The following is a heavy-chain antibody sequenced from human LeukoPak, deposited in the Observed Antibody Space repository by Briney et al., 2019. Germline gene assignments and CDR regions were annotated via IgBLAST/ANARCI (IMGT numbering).Heavy chain of an antibody. CDR3: ARVPAGN. CDR2: IYSGGST. CDR1: GFTFSNYA. V-gene: IGHV3-53*01. Sequence: PGGSLRLSCAASGFTFSNYAIHWVRQAPGKGLEWVSVIYSGGSTYYADSVKGRFTISRDNSKNTLYLQMNSLRAEDTAVYYCARVPAGNWGQGTLVTVSS. J-gene: IGHJ4*02.